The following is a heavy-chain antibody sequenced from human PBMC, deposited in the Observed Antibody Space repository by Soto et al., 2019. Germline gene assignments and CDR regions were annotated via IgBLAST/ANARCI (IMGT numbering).Heavy chain of an antibody. CDR2: IYPGDSDT. CDR1: GYSFTSYW. V-gene: IGHV5-51*01. CDR3: ARLEENSGYDWGDYYYYYMDV. D-gene: IGHD5-12*01. Sequence: GESLKISCKGSGYSFTSYWIGWVRQMPGKGLEWMGIIYPGDSDTRYSPSFQGQVTISADKSISTAYLQWSSLKASDTAMYYCARLEENSGYDWGDYYYYYMDVWGKGTTVTVSS. J-gene: IGHJ6*03.